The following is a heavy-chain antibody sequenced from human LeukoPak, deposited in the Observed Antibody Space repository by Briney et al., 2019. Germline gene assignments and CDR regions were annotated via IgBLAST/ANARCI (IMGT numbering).Heavy chain of an antibody. CDR3: AKDLLQGDGYWDIDS. D-gene: IGHD5-24*01. CDR1: GFRFSIYT. Sequence: PGRALRLSCAPYGFRFSIYTMSWVRQAPGKGLEWVAGIFGSGYNTYYADSVKGRFTISRDNSKNTLYLQMNSLRVEDAAIYYCAKDLLQGDGYWDIDSWGQGTLVSVSS. CDR2: IFGSGYNT. J-gene: IGHJ4*02. V-gene: IGHV3-23*01.